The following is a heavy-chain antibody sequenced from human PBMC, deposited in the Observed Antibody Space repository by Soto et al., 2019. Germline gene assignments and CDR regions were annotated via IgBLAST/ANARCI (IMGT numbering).Heavy chain of an antibody. J-gene: IGHJ4*02. V-gene: IGHV4-61*01. Sequence: PSETLSLTCTVSGGSVSSGSYYWSWIRQPPGKGLEWIGYIYYSGSTNYNPSLKSRVTISVDTSKNQFSLKLSSVTAADTAVYYCARGLIAVAGYYFDYWGQGTLVTVSS. CDR1: GGSVSSGSYY. CDR3: ARGLIAVAGYYFDY. D-gene: IGHD6-19*01. CDR2: IYYSGST.